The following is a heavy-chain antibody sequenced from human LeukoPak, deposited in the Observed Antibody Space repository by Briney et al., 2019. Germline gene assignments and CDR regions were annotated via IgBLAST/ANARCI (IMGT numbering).Heavy chain of an antibody. V-gene: IGHV4-59*12. D-gene: IGHD3/OR15-3a*01. CDR3: VRLPQLSGFGLGDFDI. CDR1: GGSINSYY. J-gene: IGHJ3*02. CDR2: ISYSGST. Sequence: SETLSLTCTVSGGSINSYYWSWIRQPPGKGLEWIGYISYSGSTKYNPSLRSRVAISVDTSKNQFSLRLTSMTAADTAVYYCVRLPQLSGFGLGDFDIRGQRTMVTVSS.